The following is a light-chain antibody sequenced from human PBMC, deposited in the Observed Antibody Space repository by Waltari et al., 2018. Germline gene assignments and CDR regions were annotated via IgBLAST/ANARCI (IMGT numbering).Light chain of an antibody. Sequence: SSELTQDPAVSVALGQTVRITCQGDSLRSYDASWYQQKPGQAPILVIYGKDNRHSGIPDRFSGSTAGNTASLTITGSQAEDEADYYCHSRVVSNVRGAFGGGTKLTVL. J-gene: IGLJ2*01. CDR1: SLRSYD. CDR3: HSRVVSNVRGA. V-gene: IGLV3-19*01. CDR2: GKD.